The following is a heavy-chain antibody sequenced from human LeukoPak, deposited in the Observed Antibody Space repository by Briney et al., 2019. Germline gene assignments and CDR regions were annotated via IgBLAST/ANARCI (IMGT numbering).Heavy chain of an antibody. CDR1: GGSITKTNY. V-gene: IGHV4-4*02. J-gene: IGHJ4*02. Sequence: NTSETLSLTCGVSGGSITKTNYWTWVRQPPGKGLEWIGEVNLQGSTNYNPSLMRRVAISVDTSANHVSLQLTSVTAADTAVYYCAREGGPYRPLDYSGQGTLVTVSS. CDR2: VNLQGST. CDR3: AREGGPYRPLDY.